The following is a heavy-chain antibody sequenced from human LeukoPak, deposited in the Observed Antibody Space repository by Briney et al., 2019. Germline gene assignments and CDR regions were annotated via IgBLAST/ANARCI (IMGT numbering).Heavy chain of an antibody. J-gene: IGHJ4*02. V-gene: IGHV4-4*07. D-gene: IGHD5-18*01. CDR1: GGSISSYY. Sequence: SETLSLTCTVSGGSISSYYWSWIRQPAGKGLEWIGRIYTSGSTNYNPSLKSRVTMSVDTSKNQFSLKLSSVPAADTAVYYCAGGYSYGLWYDYWGQGTLVTVSS. CDR3: AGGYSYGLWYDY. CDR2: IYTSGST.